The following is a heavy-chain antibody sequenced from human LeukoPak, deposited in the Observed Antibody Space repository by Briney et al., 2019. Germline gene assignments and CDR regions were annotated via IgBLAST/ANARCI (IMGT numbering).Heavy chain of an antibody. CDR2: ISYDGSNK. D-gene: IGHD6-19*01. V-gene: IGHV3-30*03. J-gene: IGHJ4*02. CDR1: GFTFSSYG. CDR3: ARNGAYSSGFDC. Sequence: GGSLRLSCAASGFTFSSYGMHWVRQAPGKGLEWVAVISYDGSNKCNVDSVKGRFTISRDNSKNTLYLQMDSLRVEDTAMYYCARNGAYSSGFDCWGQGTLVTVSS.